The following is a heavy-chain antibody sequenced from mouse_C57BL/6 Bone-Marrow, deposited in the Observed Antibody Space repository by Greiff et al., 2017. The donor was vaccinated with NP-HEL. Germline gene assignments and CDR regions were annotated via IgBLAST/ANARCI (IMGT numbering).Heavy chain of an antibody. Sequence: EVKLMESEGGLVQPGSSMKLSCTASGFTFSDYYMAWVRQVPEKGLEWVANINYDGSSTYYLDSLKSRFIISRDNAKNILYLQMSSLKSEDTATYYCAREVGLRRRTYAIDYWGQGTSVTVSS. CDR1: GFTFSDYY. CDR2: INYDGSST. CDR3: AREVGLRRRTYAIDY. V-gene: IGHV5-16*01. J-gene: IGHJ4*01. D-gene: IGHD2-4*01.